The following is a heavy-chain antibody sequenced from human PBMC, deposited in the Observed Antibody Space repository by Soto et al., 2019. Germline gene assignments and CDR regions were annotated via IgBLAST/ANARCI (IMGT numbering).Heavy chain of an antibody. V-gene: IGHV1-69*11. CDR1: GGTFSTYA. CDR2: VIPDLGTP. Sequence: QVQLVQSGAEVRKPGSSVKVSCKASGGTFSTYAISWVRQAPGQGLEWMGGVIPDLGTPIYSQKFRGRVTITADESTSTAYLDLSSLPSVDTAVYYCARGQTRDVYWGQGTLVTVSS. CDR3: ARGQTRDVY. J-gene: IGHJ4*02.